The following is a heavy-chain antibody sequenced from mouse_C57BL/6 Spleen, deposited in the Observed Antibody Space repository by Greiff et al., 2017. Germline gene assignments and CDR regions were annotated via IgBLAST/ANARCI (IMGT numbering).Heavy chain of an antibody. Sequence: QVQLQQPGAELVKPGASVKLSCKASGYTFTSYWMHWVKQRPGQGLEWIGMIHPNSGSTNYNEKFKSKATLTVDKSSSTAYMQLSSLTSEDSAVYYCAPITTVVAEGYFDVWGTGTTVTVSS. J-gene: IGHJ1*03. D-gene: IGHD1-1*01. V-gene: IGHV1-64*01. CDR2: IHPNSGST. CDR3: APITTVVAEGYFDV. CDR1: GYTFTSYW.